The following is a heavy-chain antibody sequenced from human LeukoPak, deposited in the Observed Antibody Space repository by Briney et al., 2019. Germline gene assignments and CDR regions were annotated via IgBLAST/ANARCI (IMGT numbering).Heavy chain of an antibody. CDR2: ISYDGSNK. V-gene: IGHV3-30*04. D-gene: IGHD4-17*01. J-gene: IGHJ4*02. CDR3: ARADYGDYALSDY. Sequence: GGSLRLSCAASGFTFSSYAMHWVRQAAGKGLEWVAVISYDGSNKYYADSVKGRFTISRDNSKNTLYLQMNSLRAEDTAVYYCARADYGDYALSDYWGQGALVTVSS. CDR1: GFTFSSYA.